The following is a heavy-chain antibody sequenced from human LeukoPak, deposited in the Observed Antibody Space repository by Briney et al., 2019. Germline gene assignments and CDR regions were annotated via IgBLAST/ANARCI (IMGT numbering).Heavy chain of an antibody. CDR2: IIPIFGTA. D-gene: IGHD2-15*01. Sequence: ASAKVSCKASGGTFSSYAISWVRQAPGQGLEWMGGIIPIFGTANYAQKFQGRVTITADKSTSTAYMELSSLRSEDTAVYYCAILGYCSGGSCYSADYWGQGTLVTVSS. J-gene: IGHJ4*02. CDR1: GGTFSSYA. CDR3: AILGYCSGGSCYSADY. V-gene: IGHV1-69*06.